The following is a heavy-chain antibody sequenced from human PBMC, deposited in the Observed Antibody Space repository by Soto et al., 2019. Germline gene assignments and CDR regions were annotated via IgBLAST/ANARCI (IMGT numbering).Heavy chain of an antibody. J-gene: IGHJ4*01. Sequence: QVQLQQWGAGLLKPSETLSLKCAVTGGSLSGYYWSWIRQPPGKGLEWIGEVKDGGHTNYSPSLRGRVTISSDTSNNQCSRRLNSVTAADTGVYYCARGQEGVVATHWDHGSLVTVSS. CDR1: GGSLSGYY. D-gene: IGHD5-12*01. V-gene: IGHV4-34*01. CDR2: VKDGGHT. CDR3: ARGQEGVVATH.